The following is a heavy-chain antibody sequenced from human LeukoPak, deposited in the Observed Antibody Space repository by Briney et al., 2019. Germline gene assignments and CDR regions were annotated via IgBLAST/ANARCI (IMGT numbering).Heavy chain of an antibody. J-gene: IGHJ6*02. CDR3: ARETSSEIIGGMDV. V-gene: IGHV3-30*02. CDR2: IQTDGNPK. Sequence: GGSLRLSCAASGFIFSNSGMHWVRQAPGKGLEWVAFIQTDGNPKYYADSVRGRFTISRDNFKKTCYLQMDSLRVEDAAVYYCARETSSEIIGGMDVRGQGTTVTVTS. CDR1: GFIFSNSG. D-gene: IGHD3-22*01.